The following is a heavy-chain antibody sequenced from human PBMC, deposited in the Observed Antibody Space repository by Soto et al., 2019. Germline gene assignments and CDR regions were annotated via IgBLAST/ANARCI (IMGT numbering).Heavy chain of an antibody. CDR1: GESFIGYY. Sequence: QVHLQQWGAGLLKPSETLSLTCAVYGESFIGYYWTWIRQPPGKGLEWIGEINHRGSTNYNPSLQSRVSISIDTSKNQFSLKLTSVTAADTSVYYCARTDIVTTNWFDPWGQGTLVTVSS. CDR3: ARTDIVTTNWFDP. V-gene: IGHV4-34*02. D-gene: IGHD5-12*01. J-gene: IGHJ5*02. CDR2: INHRGST.